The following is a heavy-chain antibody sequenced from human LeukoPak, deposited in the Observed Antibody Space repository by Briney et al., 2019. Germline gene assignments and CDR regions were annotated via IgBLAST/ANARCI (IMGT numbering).Heavy chain of an antibody. D-gene: IGHD6-19*01. V-gene: IGHV3-23*01. CDR2: ISGSGGST. CDR3: AKDRAARAVDIFDY. J-gene: IGHJ4*02. Sequence: GGSLRLSCAASGFTFSCYAMGWVRQAPGKGLEWVSAISGSGGSTYYADSVKGRFTISRDSSKNTLYLQMNSLRAEDTAVYYCAKDRAARAVDIFDYWGQGTLVTVSS. CDR1: GFTFSCYA.